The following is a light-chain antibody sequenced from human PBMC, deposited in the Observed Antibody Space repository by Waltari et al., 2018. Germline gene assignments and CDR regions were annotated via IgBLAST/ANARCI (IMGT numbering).Light chain of an antibody. V-gene: IGLV4-69*01. J-gene: IGLJ3*02. CDR1: SGHSSNV. CDR2: VNSDGSH. CDR3: KTGGHGTWV. Sequence: QLVLTQSPSASASLGASVKLTCTLSSGHSSNVIAWLQQQPEKGPRYLMKVNSDGSHRKGDEIPDGLSGSSSGGERDLTITIPQSEDEADYYGKTGGHGTWVFGGGTKLTVL.